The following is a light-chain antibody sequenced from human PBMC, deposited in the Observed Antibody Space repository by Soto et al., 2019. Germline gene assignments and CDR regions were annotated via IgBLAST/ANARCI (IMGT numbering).Light chain of an antibody. CDR3: QQLRSYPST. Sequence: GDRFTITSLSSQDIAIYLAWYQQKPGEAPKLLIYAASTLHGGVPSRFSGSGSGTDFALTITSLQAEDFATYYCQQLRSYPSTFGGGTKVDIK. CDR1: QDIAIY. CDR2: AAS. V-gene: IGKV1-9*01. J-gene: IGKJ4*01.